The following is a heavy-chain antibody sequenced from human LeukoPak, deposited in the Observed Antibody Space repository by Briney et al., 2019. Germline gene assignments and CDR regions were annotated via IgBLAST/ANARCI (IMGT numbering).Heavy chain of an antibody. J-gene: IGHJ4*02. V-gene: IGHV1-46*01. CDR3: AREGYCSSTSCAKGFDY. Sequence: ASVKVSCKASGYTFTSYYMHWVRQAPGQGLEWMGIINPSGGSTSYAQKFQSRVTMTRGTSTSTVYMELSSLRSEDTAVYYCAREGYCSSTSCAKGFDYWGQGTLVTVSS. D-gene: IGHD2-2*01. CDR1: GYTFTSYY. CDR2: INPSGGST.